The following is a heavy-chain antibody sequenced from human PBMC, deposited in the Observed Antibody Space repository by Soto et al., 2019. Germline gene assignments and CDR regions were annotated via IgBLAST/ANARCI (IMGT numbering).Heavy chain of an antibody. J-gene: IGHJ6*02. D-gene: IGHD2-8*01. Sequence: ASVKVSCKASGYTFTSSYIHWVRQAPGQGLEWMAIINPNGGSTNYAQKFQGRVTMTRDTSTSTVYMELSSLTSEDTAVYYCARDPRDIVLMVYAYFSYYYGMDVWGQGTTVTVSS. CDR2: INPNGGST. CDR3: ARDPRDIVLMVYAYFSYYYGMDV. CDR1: GYTFTSSY. V-gene: IGHV1-46*01.